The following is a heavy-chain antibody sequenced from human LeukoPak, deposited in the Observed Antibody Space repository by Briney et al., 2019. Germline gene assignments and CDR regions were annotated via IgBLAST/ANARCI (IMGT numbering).Heavy chain of an antibody. V-gene: IGHV3-23*01. Sequence: PGGSLRLSCAASGFTFSSYAMSWVRQAPGKGLEWVSAISGSGGSTYYADSVKGRFTISRDNSKNTLYLQMNSLSAEDTAVYYCAKDTTPICTGIDYWGQGTLVTVSS. CDR3: AKDTTPICTGIDY. CDR2: ISGSGGST. J-gene: IGHJ4*02. CDR1: GFTFSSYA. D-gene: IGHD3-10*02.